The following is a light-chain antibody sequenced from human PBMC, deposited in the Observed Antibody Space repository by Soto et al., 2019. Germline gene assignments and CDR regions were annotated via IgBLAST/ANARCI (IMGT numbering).Light chain of an antibody. CDR2: EVS. V-gene: IGLV2-18*02. CDR3: NSYTSSNTYV. CDR1: SSDVGSYNR. Sequence: QSVLTQPPSVSGSPGQSVTISCTGTSSDVGSYNRASWYQQPPGTAPKLMIYEVSNRPSGVPDRFSGSKSGNTASLTISGLQPEDEADYYCNSYTSSNTYVFGTGTKVTVL. J-gene: IGLJ1*01.